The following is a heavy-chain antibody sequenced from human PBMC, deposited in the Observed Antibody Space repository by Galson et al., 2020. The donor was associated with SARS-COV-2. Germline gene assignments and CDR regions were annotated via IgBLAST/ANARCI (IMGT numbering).Heavy chain of an antibody. CDR1: GFTFSSHA. J-gene: IGHJ4*02. CDR2: IFFDGSDK. D-gene: IGHD6-19*01. CDR3: ARDGQTSSGWACDY. Sequence: GESLKISCAASGFTFSSHAMHWVRQAPGKGLEGVAQIFFDGSDKYYGDSVKGRFTISRDSSKNTVYLQMNNLRADDTAVYYCARDGQTSSGWACDYWGQGTLVTFSS. V-gene: IGHV3-33*01.